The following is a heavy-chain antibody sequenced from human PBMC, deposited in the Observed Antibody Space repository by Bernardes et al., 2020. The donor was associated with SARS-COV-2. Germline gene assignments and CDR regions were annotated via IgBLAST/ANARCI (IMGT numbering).Heavy chain of an antibody. Sequence: SETLSLTRAVYGGSFSGYYWSWIRQPPGKGLEWIGEINHSGSTNYNPSLKSRVTISVDTSKNQFSLKLSSVTAADTAVYYCAREFPSIAARPGYYYYMDVWGKGTTVTVSS. CDR3: AREFPSIAARPGYYYYMDV. V-gene: IGHV4-34*01. CDR1: GGSFSGYY. D-gene: IGHD6-6*01. CDR2: INHSGST. J-gene: IGHJ6*03.